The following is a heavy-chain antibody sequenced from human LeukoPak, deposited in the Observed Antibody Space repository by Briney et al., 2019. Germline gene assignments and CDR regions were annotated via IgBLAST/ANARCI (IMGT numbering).Heavy chain of an antibody. CDR3: ARDRLVLRPRSSSDY. CDR1: GFTFSSYS. Sequence: GGSLRLSCAASGFTFSSYSMNWVRQAPRKGLEWVSSITSSSSYIYYADSVKGRFTISRDDAKNSLYLQMNSLRAEDTAIYYCARDRLVLRPRSSSDYWGQGTLVTVSS. D-gene: IGHD6-6*01. J-gene: IGHJ4*02. V-gene: IGHV3-21*01. CDR2: ITSSSSYI.